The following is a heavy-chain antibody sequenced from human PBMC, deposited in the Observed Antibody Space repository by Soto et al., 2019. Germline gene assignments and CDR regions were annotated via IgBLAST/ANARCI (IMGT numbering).Heavy chain of an antibody. CDR3: ARHGPRVYYDNSDYYYYGMDV. J-gene: IGHJ6*02. CDR2: IYPGGSDT. V-gene: IGHV5-51*01. D-gene: IGHD3-22*01. CDR1: GYSFTIYW. Sequence: GESLKISCKGSGYSFTIYWIGWVRQIPGKGLGWMGIIYPGGSDTRYSPSFQGQVTISADKSISTAYLQWSSLKASDTAMYYCARHGPRVYYDNSDYYYYGMDVWGQGTTVTVSS.